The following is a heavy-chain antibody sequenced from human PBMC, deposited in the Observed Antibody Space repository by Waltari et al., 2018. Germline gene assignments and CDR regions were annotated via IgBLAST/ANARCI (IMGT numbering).Heavy chain of an antibody. J-gene: IGHJ4*02. CDR2: IHHSGTT. CDR1: GASTSSYY. CDR3: ARTQDGGHFDH. D-gene: IGHD4-17*01. V-gene: IGHV4-59*01. Sequence: QVQLQESGSGLVEPSETLSLTCTVSGASTSSYYWSWIRQPPGKGLEWIVYIHHSGTTNYNPSLKSRVTISLDTSKNQFSLKLSSVTAADSAVYYCARTQDGGHFDHWGQGALVTVSS.